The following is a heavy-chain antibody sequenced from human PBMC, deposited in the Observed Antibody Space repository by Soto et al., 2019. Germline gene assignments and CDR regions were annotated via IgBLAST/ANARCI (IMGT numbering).Heavy chain of an antibody. J-gene: IGHJ4*02. CDR1: GFSLSTTGAA. V-gene: IGHV2-5*01. D-gene: IGHD2-8*01. CDR3: AHRPMYALTPVEYYFFY. Sequence: QITLKESGPALVTPTQTLTLTCTFSGFSLSTTGAAVGWISQPPGKTLEWLALIYWNDYRRYSPSLNSRLTITQDTYNNQVVLTMTNRDTVDTSTYYCAHRPMYALTPVEYYFFYWGQGALVTVSS. CDR2: IYWNDYR.